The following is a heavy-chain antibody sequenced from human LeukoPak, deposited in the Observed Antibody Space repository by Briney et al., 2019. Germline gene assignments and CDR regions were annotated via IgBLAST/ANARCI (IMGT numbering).Heavy chain of an antibody. Sequence: SVKVSCKASGGTFSSYAISWVRQAPGQGLEWMGGIIPIFGTANYAQKFQGRVTITADKSTSTAYMELSSLRSEDTAVYYCARGGTGRPDFDYWGQGTLVTVSS. V-gene: IGHV1-69*06. D-gene: IGHD1-1*01. CDR1: GGTFSSYA. CDR2: IIPIFGTA. CDR3: ARGGTGRPDFDY. J-gene: IGHJ4*02.